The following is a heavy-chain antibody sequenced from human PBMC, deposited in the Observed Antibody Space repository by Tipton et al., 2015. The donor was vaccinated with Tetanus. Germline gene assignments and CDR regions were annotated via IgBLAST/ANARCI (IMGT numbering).Heavy chain of an antibody. D-gene: IGHD5-24*01. CDR1: GGSVRSGSYS. V-gene: IGHV4-61*01. J-gene: IGHJ4*02. CDR2: IFYSGRT. Sequence: TLSLTCTVSGGSVRSGSYSWNWIRQPPGKGLEWIAYIFYSGRTQYNPSLKSRATISVDTAKNQFSLQLASVTASDTAIYYCARTTRRWLHPDYWGQGTLVTVSS. CDR3: ARTTRRWLHPDY.